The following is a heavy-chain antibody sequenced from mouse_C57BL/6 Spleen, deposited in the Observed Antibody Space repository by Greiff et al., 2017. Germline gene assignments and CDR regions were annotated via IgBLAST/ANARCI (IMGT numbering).Heavy chain of an antibody. CDR2: IDPSDSET. V-gene: IGHV1-52*01. Sequence: QVQLQESGAELVRPGSSVKLSCKASGYTFTSYWMHWVKQRPIQGLEWIGNIDPSDSETNYNQKFKDKATLTVDKSSSTAYMQLSSLTSEDSAVYYCARGGYYGSSPWFAYWGQGTLVTVSA. J-gene: IGHJ3*01. CDR3: ARGGYYGSSPWFAY. D-gene: IGHD1-1*01. CDR1: GYTFTSYW.